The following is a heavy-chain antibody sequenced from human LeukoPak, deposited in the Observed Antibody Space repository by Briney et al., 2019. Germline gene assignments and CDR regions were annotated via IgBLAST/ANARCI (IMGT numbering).Heavy chain of an antibody. CDR1: GFTFSDYH. D-gene: IGHD3-16*01. J-gene: IGHJ4*02. Sequence: GGSLRLSCAASGFTFSDYHMSWIRQAPGKGLEWVSYISSSSSYTNYADSVKGRFTISRDNAKNSLYLQMNSLRAEDTAVYYCARDRVLHYFDYWGQGALVTVSS. CDR3: ARDRVLHYFDY. CDR2: ISSSSSYT. V-gene: IGHV3-11*06.